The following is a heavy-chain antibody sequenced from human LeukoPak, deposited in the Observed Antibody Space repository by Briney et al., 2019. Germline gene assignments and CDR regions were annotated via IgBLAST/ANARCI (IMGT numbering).Heavy chain of an antibody. V-gene: IGHV1-2*02. D-gene: IGHD2-8*01. J-gene: IGHJ4*02. CDR3: ARLNDYGDY. Sequence: ASVKVSCKASGYTFTGYYMHWLRQAPGQGLEWMGWINPNSGATNYAQKFQGRVTMTRDTSTSTVYMELSSLKSEDTAVYYCARLNDYGDYWGQGTLVTVSS. CDR2: INPNSGAT. CDR1: GYTFTGYY.